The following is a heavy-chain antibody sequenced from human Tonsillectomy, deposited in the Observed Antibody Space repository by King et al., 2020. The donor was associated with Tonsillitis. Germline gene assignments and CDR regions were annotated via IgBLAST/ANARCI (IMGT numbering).Heavy chain of an antibody. J-gene: IGHJ4*02. CDR2: ISYDGSNK. D-gene: IGHD6-19*01. Sequence: VQLVESGGGVVQPGRSLRLSCAASGLTFSSNAMHWVRQAPGKGLEWVAVISYDGSNKYYADSVKGRFTISRDNSKNTLYLQMNNLRAEDTAVYYCATDVHIYSSGWVAVWGQGTLVTVSA. CDR1: GLTFSSNA. V-gene: IGHV3-30-3*01. CDR3: ATDVHIYSSGWVAV.